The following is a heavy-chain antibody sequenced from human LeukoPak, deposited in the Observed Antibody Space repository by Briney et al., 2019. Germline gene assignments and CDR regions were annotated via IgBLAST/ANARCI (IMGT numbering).Heavy chain of an antibody. J-gene: IGHJ4*02. CDR3: ATSTHYDSSGYYSPCDY. Sequence: ASVKVSFKVSGYTLTELSMHWVRQAPGKGLEWMGGFDPEDGETIYAQKFQGRVTMTEDTSTDTAYMELSSLRSEDTAVYYCATSTHYDSSGYYSPCDYWGQGTLVTVSS. CDR1: GYTLTELS. CDR2: FDPEDGET. V-gene: IGHV1-24*01. D-gene: IGHD3-22*01.